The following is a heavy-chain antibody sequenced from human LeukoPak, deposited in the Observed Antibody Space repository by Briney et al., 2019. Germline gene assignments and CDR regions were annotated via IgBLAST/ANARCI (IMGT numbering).Heavy chain of an antibody. J-gene: IGHJ4*02. CDR2: INHSGST. Sequence: GSLRLSCAASGFTFSNAWMNWIRQPPGKGLEWIGEINHSGSTNYNPSLKSRVTISVDTSKNQFSLKLSSVTAADTAVYYCASRVGATGVDYWGQGTLVTVSS. CDR1: GFTFSNAW. D-gene: IGHD1-26*01. CDR3: ASRVGATGVDY. V-gene: IGHV4-34*01.